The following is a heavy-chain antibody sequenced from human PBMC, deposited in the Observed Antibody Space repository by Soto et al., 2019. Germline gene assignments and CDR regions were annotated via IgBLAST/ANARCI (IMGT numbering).Heavy chain of an antibody. CDR2: ISGSGGST. V-gene: IGHV3-23*01. J-gene: IGHJ5*02. Sequence: PGGSLRLSCAASGFTFSSYAMSWVRQAPGKGLEWVSGISGSGGSTYYADSVKGRFTISRDNSKNSRYLQMSSLRAEDTAVYYCAQDDSGNYDPNWFDPWGQGTLVTVSS. D-gene: IGHD3-3*01. CDR1: GFTFSSYA. CDR3: AQDDSGNYDPNWFDP.